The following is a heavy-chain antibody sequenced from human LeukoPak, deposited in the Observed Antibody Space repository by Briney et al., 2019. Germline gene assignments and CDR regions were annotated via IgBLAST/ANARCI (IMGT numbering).Heavy chain of an antibody. D-gene: IGHD6-13*01. J-gene: IGHJ4*02. CDR1: GYTFTSYD. V-gene: IGHV1-8*01. CDR3: ARRDSSSWYYYFDY. Sequence: ASVKVSCKASGYTFTSYDINWVRQATGQGLEWMGWMNPNSGNTGYAQKFQGRVTMTRNTSISTAYMELRSLRSEDTAVYYCARRDSSSWYYYFDYWGQGTLVTVSS. CDR2: MNPNSGNT.